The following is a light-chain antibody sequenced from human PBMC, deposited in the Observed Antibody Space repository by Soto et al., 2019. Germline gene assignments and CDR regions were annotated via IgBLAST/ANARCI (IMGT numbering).Light chain of an antibody. J-gene: IGLJ3*02. CDR1: NRDVGSYNL. CDR2: EVR. CDR3: SSYTTTSTLV. V-gene: IGLV2-14*01. Sequence: QSVLTQPASVSGSPGHSITLACTGTNRDVGSYNLVSWYQQRPGEAPKLIISEVRTRPSGISYRFTGSKSGNTASLTISGLQAEDEADYYCSSYTTTSTLVFGGGTQLTVL.